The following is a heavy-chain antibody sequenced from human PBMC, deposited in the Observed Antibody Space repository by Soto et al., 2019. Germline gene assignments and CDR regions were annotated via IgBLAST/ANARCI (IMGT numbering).Heavy chain of an antibody. J-gene: IGHJ6*02. CDR3: AKLMATIPDYYYGMDV. CDR2: ISYDGSNK. D-gene: IGHD5-12*01. CDR1: GFTFSSYG. Sequence: GGSLRLSCAASGFTFSSYGMHWVRQAPGKGLEWVAVISYDGSNKYYADSVKGRFTISRDNSKNTLYLQMNSLRAEDTAVYYCAKLMATIPDYYYGMDVRAQRTTDTGSS. V-gene: IGHV3-30*18.